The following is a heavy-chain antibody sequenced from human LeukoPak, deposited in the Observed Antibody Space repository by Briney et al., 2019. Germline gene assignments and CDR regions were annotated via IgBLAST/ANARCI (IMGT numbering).Heavy chain of an antibody. CDR1: GYTFTSYA. CDR3: ARDLGPDYYDSSAKGYFQH. CDR2: INTNTGNP. D-gene: IGHD3-22*01. V-gene: IGHV7-4-1*02. Sequence: ASVKVSCKASGYTFTSYAMNWVRQAPGQGLEWMGWINTNTGNPTYAQGFTGRFVFSLDTSVSTAYLQISSIKAEDTAVYYCARDLGPDYYDSSAKGYFQHWGQGTLVTVSS. J-gene: IGHJ1*01.